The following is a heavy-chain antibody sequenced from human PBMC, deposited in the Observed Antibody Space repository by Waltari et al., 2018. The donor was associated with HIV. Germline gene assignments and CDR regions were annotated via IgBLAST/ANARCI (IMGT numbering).Heavy chain of an antibody. CDR1: GFTVSSNH. CDR3: ATSPRISGWVTIHWYFDL. J-gene: IGHJ2*01. CDR2: AHSDGSA. V-gene: IGHV3-53*02. Sequence: EVQLVETGGGLIQPGGSLRLSCAASGFTVSSNHMTWVRQAPGKGLGWVSVAHSDGSAYYADSVKGRFTISRDNSKNTLYLQMNSLRAEDTAVYYCATSPRISGWVTIHWYFDLWGRGTLVTVSS. D-gene: IGHD6-19*01.